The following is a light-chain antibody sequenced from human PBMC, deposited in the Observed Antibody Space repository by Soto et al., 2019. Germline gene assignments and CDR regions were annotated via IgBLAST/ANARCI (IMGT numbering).Light chain of an antibody. CDR1: QSVSSSY. V-gene: IGKV3-20*01. CDR2: GAS. Sequence: EIVLTQSPGTLSLSPGERATLSCRASQSVSSSYLAWYQQKPGQSPSLLISGASSRATGIPDRFSGSGSGTDFTLTISRLEPEDSAVYYCQQYGRSPLTFGGGTKVDNK. J-gene: IGKJ4*01. CDR3: QQYGRSPLT.